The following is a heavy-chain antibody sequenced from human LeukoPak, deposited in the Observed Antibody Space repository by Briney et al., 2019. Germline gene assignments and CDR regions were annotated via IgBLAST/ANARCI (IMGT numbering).Heavy chain of an antibody. CDR2: ISWNSGNM. Sequence: PGGSLRLSCAASGFSLDDYAMHWVRQAPGKGLEWVSGISWNSGNMYYADSVRGRVAISRDNAKNSLYLQMYSLRPEDTALNYCVKASYYDILTGYLGNWGQGTLVTVSS. CDR3: VKASYYDILTGYLGN. CDR1: GFSLDDYA. D-gene: IGHD3-9*01. J-gene: IGHJ4*02. V-gene: IGHV3-9*01.